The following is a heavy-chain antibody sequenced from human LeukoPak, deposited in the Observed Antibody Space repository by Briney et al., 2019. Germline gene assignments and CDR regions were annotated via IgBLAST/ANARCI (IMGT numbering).Heavy chain of an antibody. CDR3: ARGLGDSSNWYWFDP. CDR1: GFRFSSDA. D-gene: IGHD6-13*01. Sequence: GGSLRLSCAASGFRFSSDALTWVRQAPGKGLEWFSGISGSGDITYYVDSVKGRFIISRDNAKNTMYLQMNSLRAEDTAIYYCARGLGDSSNWYWFDPWGQGTLVTVSS. J-gene: IGHJ5*02. CDR2: ISGSGDIT. V-gene: IGHV3-23*01.